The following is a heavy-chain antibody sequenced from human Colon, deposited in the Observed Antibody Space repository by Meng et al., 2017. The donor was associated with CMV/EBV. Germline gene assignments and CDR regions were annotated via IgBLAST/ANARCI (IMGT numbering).Heavy chain of an antibody. CDR3: VRSTGWNSYFDF. Sequence: GESLKISCNASGFTFSSYWMNWVRRVPGKGLEWVAKIKHDGHEEKYLDSVEGRFTISRDNTKKSLYLQMSSLRVEDTGLYICVRSTGWNSYFDFWGQGAQVTVSS. D-gene: IGHD1-7*01. CDR2: IKHDGHEE. CDR1: GFTFSSYW. J-gene: IGHJ4*02. V-gene: IGHV3-7*01.